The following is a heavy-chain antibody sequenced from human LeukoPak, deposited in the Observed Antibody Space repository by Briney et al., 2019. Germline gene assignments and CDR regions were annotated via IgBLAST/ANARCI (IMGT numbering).Heavy chain of an antibody. Sequence: SETLSLTCTVSGYSISSGYYWGWIRQPPGKGLEWIGSIYHSGSTYYNPSLKSRVTISVDTSKNQFSLKLSSVTAADTAVYYCARTREFYYDSSGPFDYWGQGTLVTVSS. CDR1: GYSISSGYY. D-gene: IGHD3-22*01. CDR3: ARTREFYYDSSGPFDY. V-gene: IGHV4-38-2*02. J-gene: IGHJ4*02. CDR2: IYHSGST.